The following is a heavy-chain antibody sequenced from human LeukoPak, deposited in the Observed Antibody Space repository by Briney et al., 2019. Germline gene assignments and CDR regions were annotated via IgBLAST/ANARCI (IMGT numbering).Heavy chain of an antibody. Sequence: GSLRLSCAASGFTFSSYAMSWVRQAPGKGLEWIGEINHSGSTNYNPSLKSRVTISVDTSKNQFSLKLSSVTAADTAVHYCARISRDIVVVPAATNGWFDPWGQGTLVTVSS. CDR3: ARISRDIVVVPAATNGWFDP. CDR2: INHSGST. CDR1: GFTFSSYA. J-gene: IGHJ5*02. D-gene: IGHD2-2*01. V-gene: IGHV4-34*01.